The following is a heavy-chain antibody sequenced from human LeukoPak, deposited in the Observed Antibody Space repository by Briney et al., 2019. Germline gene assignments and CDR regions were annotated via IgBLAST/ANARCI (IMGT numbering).Heavy chain of an antibody. CDR1: GFTFSSYW. CDR3: ARDRLYDYVWGSSYWFDP. Sequence: PGGSLRLSCAASGFTFSSYWMSWVRQAPGKGLEWVTNIKQDGSEKYYVDSVKGRFTISRDNAKNSLYLQMNSLRAEDTAVYYCARDRLYDYVWGSSYWFDPWGQGTLVTVSS. D-gene: IGHD3-16*01. V-gene: IGHV3-7*01. J-gene: IGHJ5*02. CDR2: IKQDGSEK.